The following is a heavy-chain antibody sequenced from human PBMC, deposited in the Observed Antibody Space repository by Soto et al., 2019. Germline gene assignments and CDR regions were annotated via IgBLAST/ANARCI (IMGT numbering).Heavy chain of an antibody. D-gene: IGHD5-12*01. V-gene: IGHV3-7*03. J-gene: IGHJ4*02. CDR1: GFTFSSYW. CDR3: AREWVGGYVYFDY. CDR2: IKQDGSEK. Sequence: GGSLRLSCAASGFTFSSYWMSWFRQAPGKGREWVANIKQDGSEKYYVDSVKGRFTISRDNAKNSLYLQMNSLRAEDTAVYYCAREWVGGYVYFDYWGQGTLVTVSS.